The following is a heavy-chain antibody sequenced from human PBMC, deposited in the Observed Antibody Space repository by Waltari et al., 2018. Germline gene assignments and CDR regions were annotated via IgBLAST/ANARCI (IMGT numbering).Heavy chain of an antibody. V-gene: IGHV1-2*05. CDR2: ITPNSGGT. J-gene: IGHJ5*02. CDR3: ASLHNLKRREGYNLNWFDP. Sequence: QVQLVQSGAEVKKPGASVKVSCKASGYTFTGYYMHWVRQAPGQGLEWMGRITPNSGGTNYAQMVQGRVSMTSDTSISSAYMELSRLCSDDTVVYYCASLHNLKRREGYNLNWFDPWGQGTLVTVSS. D-gene: IGHD5-12*01. CDR1: GYTFTGYY.